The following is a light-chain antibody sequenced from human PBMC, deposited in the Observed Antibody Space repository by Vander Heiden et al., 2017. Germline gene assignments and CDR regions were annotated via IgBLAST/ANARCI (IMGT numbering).Light chain of an antibody. CDR1: QSVLYSSNNKNY. CDR2: WAS. V-gene: IGKV4-1*01. J-gene: IGKJ2*01. CDR3: QQYSSTPRT. Sequence: DIVMTQSPDSLAVSLGERATINCKSSQSVLYSSNNKNYLAWYQQKPGQPPKLLIYWASTRESGVPDRFSGSGSGTDFTLTISSLQAEDVAVYYCQQYSSTPRTFGQWINPKIK.